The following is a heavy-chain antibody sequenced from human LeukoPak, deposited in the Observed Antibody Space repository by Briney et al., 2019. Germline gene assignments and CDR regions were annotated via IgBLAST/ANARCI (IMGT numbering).Heavy chain of an antibody. Sequence: SETLSLACALYGGLFSGYYWSWIRQPPGKGLEWIGEIHHSGSPNYNPSFKRRVTISVDTSKNQFPLKLSSVTAADTAVYYCARRSYDYVWRTDYWGQGTLVTVSS. D-gene: IGHD3-16*01. CDR2: IHHSGSP. V-gene: IGHV4-34*01. CDR3: ARRSYDYVWRTDY. J-gene: IGHJ4*02. CDR1: GGLFSGYY.